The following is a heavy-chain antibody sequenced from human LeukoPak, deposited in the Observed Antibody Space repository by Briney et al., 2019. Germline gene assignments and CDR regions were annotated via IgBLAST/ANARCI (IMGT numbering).Heavy chain of an antibody. CDR2: INHSGST. J-gene: IGHJ4*02. D-gene: IGHD3-22*01. CDR1: GGSFSGYY. Sequence: PSETLSLTCAVYGGSFSGYYWSWIRQPPGKGLEWIGEINHSGSTNYNPSLKSRVTISVDTSKNQFSLKLSSVTAADTAVYYCARGYYYDSSGYFDYWGQGTLVTGSS. V-gene: IGHV4-34*01. CDR3: ARGYYYDSSGYFDY.